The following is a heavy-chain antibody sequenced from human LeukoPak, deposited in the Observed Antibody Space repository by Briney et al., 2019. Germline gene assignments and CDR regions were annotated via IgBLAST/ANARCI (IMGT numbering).Heavy chain of an antibody. CDR1: GVSIRSYY. CDR2: MFAGGST. CDR3: ARGAAGYSYG. D-gene: IGHD5-18*01. V-gene: IGHV4-59*01. J-gene: IGHJ4*02. Sequence: SSETLSLTCTVSGVSIRSYYWSWIRQPPGKGLEWIGHMFAGGSTNQNPSLKSRVTISIDTSKNQFSLRLSSVTAADTAVYYCARGAAGYSYGWGQGTLVTVSS.